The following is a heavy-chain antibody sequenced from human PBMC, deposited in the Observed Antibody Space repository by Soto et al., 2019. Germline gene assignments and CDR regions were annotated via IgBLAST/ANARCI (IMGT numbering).Heavy chain of an antibody. Sequence: EVQLLESGGGLIQPGGSLILSCAASGFTFSTFDMTWVRQPPGKGLEWVSLIRGSSGSTYYADSVKGRFTISKDNSKNSLLPQMNSLRAEDTAVYFCVKGAWLDYWGQGNMVTVSS. CDR2: IRGSSGST. CDR3: VKGAWLDY. J-gene: IGHJ4*02. V-gene: IGHV3-23*01. CDR1: GFTFSTFD.